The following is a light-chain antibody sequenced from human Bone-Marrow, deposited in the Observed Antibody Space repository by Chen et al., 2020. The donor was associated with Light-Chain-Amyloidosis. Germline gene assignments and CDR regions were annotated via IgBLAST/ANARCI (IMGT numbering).Light chain of an antibody. CDR2: GSS. Sequence: EIVLTQSPGTLSLSPGEGANLSCRASQTISSNYLTWYQQRFGQAPRLLIYGSSSRATGIPDKFTGSGSGTDFTLTINRLEPEDFAMYYCQRYGTSPLPFGGGTKVGIK. CDR3: QRYGTSPLP. V-gene: IGKV3-20*01. CDR1: QTISSNY. J-gene: IGKJ4*01.